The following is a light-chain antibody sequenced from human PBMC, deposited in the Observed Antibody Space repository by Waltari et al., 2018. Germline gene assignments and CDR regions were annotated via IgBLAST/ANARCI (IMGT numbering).Light chain of an antibody. V-gene: IGLV3-10*01. Sequence: SYELLQPPSVSVSPGQTARITCSGDALLRKYAYWYQKKSGQAPVMVISEDNRPPSGIPERFSVASSGTRATLTMTGGQVEDEAEYFCYSTDITGNYRVFGGGKTLSVL. CDR1: ALLRKY. CDR3: YSTDITGNYRV. CDR2: EDN. J-gene: IGLJ3*02.